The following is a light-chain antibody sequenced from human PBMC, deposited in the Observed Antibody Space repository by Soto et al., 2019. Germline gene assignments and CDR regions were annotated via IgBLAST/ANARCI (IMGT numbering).Light chain of an antibody. V-gene: IGKV3D-20*02. Sequence: EIALTQSPGTLSLSQGERAALSCRASQSVSSSYLAWYQQKPGQAPRLLIYGASSRATGIPDRFSGSGSGTDFTLTIGSLEPEDFAMYYCQQRSDWPPITFGQGTRLEI. CDR1: QSVSSSY. J-gene: IGKJ5*01. CDR2: GAS. CDR3: QQRSDWPPIT.